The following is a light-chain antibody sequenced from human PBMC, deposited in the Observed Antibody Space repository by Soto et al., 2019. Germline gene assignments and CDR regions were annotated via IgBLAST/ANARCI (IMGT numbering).Light chain of an antibody. V-gene: IGKV3D-20*02. J-gene: IGKJ5*01. CDR1: QSVSSSY. CDR2: DTS. Sequence: EIVLTQSPGTLSLSPGERATLSCRASQSVSSSYLAWYQQKPGQAPRLLIYDTSYRATGIPARFSGSGSGTDFTLTISSLEPEDFAIYYCQQRNYWQVTFGQGTRLEIK. CDR3: QQRNYWQVT.